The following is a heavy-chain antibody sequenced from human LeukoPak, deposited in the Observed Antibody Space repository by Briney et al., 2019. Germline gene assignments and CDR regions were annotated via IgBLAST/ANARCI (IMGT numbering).Heavy chain of an antibody. Sequence: GGSLRLSCAASGFTFSSYSMNWVRQAPGKGLEWVSSISSSSSYIYYADSVKGRFTISRDNAKNSLYLQMNSLRAEDTAVYYCERGDYDFWSGYYPDYWGQGTLVTVSS. CDR3: ERGDYDFWSGYYPDY. CDR2: ISSSSSYI. D-gene: IGHD3-3*01. J-gene: IGHJ4*02. CDR1: GFTFSSYS. V-gene: IGHV3-21*01.